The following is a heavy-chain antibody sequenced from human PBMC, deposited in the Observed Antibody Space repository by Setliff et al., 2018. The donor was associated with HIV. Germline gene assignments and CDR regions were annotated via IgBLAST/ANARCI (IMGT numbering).Heavy chain of an antibody. V-gene: IGHV4-59*01. CDR2: IYYSGST. CDR1: GGSISSYY. CDR3: ARDQTDGDNGEWRFRPRDYWYFDL. D-gene: IGHD4-17*01. Sequence: SETLSLTCTVSGGSISSYYWSWIRQPPGKGLEWIGYIYYSGSTNYNPSLKSRVTISVDTSKNQFSLKLSSVTAADTAVYYCARDQTDGDNGEWRFRPRDYWYFDLWGRGTLVTVSS. J-gene: IGHJ2*01.